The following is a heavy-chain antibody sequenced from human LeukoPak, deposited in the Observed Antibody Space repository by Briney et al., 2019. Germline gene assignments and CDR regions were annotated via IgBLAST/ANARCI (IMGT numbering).Heavy chain of an antibody. CDR3: ARVGYDSSGYYYYYYMDV. CDR1: GYTFTGYY. CDR2: INPNSGGT. V-gene: IGHV1-2*02. D-gene: IGHD3-22*01. J-gene: IGHJ6*03. Sequence: ASVKVSCKTSGYTFTGYYMHWVRQAPGQGLEWMGWINPNSGGTNYAQKFQGRVTMTRDTSISTAYMELSRLRSDDTAVYYCARVGYDSSGYYYYYYMDVWGKGTTVTISS.